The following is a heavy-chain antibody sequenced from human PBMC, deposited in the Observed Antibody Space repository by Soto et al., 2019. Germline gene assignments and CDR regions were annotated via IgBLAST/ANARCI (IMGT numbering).Heavy chain of an antibody. CDR1: GFTFSGSA. J-gene: IGHJ4*02. CDR2: IRSKVNSYAT. V-gene: IGHV3-73*01. CDR3: TRHRVDY. Sequence: EVQLVESGGGLVQPGGSLKLSCAASGFTFSGSAMHWVRQASGKGLEWVGRIRSKVNSYATEYAASVKGRFTISRDDSKNTAYLQMNSLKTEDTAVYYCTRHRVDYWGQGTLVTVSS.